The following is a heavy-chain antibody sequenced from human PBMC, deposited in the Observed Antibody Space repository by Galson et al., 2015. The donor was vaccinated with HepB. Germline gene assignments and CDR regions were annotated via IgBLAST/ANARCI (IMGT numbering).Heavy chain of an antibody. CDR1: GFTFSSYN. CDR2: ISSNSDYM. Sequence: SLRLSCAASGFTFSSYNMNWVRQPPGKGLEWVSSISSNSDYMYYADSVKGRFTISRDNAKNPLYLQMSSLRAEDTAVYYCARDWGKAVSGTWWFAPWGQGTLVTVSS. V-gene: IGHV3-21*04. CDR3: ARDWGKAVSGTWWFAP. D-gene: IGHD6-19*01. J-gene: IGHJ5*02.